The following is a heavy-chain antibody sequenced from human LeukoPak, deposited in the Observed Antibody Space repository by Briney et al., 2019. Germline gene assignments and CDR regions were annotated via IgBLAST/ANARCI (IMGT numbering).Heavy chain of an antibody. D-gene: IGHD3-22*01. Sequence: ASVKVSCKASGYTFTGYYMHWVRQAPGQGLEWMGWINPNSGGTNYAQKFQGRVTMTRDTSISTAYMELSRLRSDDTAVYYCASGDSSGYYLAYFQHWGQGTLVTVSS. CDR2: INPNSGGT. V-gene: IGHV1-2*02. J-gene: IGHJ1*01. CDR1: GYTFTGYY. CDR3: ASGDSSGYYLAYFQH.